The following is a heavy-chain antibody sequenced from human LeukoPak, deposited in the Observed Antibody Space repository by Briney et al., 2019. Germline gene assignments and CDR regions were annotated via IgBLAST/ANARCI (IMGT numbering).Heavy chain of an antibody. CDR1: GFTFSSYT. V-gene: IGHV3-21*01. CDR3: ARDLVVVAATPYYYGMDV. Sequence: GGSLRLSCAASGFTFSSYTMNWVRQAPGKGLEWVSSISSSSSYIYYADSVKGRFTISRDNAKNSLYLQMNSLRAEDTAVYYCARDLVVVAATPYYYGMDVWGQGTTVTVSS. CDR2: ISSSSSYI. J-gene: IGHJ6*02. D-gene: IGHD2-15*01.